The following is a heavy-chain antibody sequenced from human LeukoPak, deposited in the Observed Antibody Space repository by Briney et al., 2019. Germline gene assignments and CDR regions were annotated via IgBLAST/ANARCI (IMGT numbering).Heavy chain of an antibody. D-gene: IGHD2-15*01. CDR3: ASLAYSPFKTPGDY. Sequence: SVKVSCKASGGTFSSYAISWVRQAPGQGLEWMGGIIPIFGTANYAQKFQGRVTITTDESTSTAYMELSSLRSEDTAVYYCASLAYSPFKTPGDYWGQGTLVTVS. J-gene: IGHJ4*02. CDR2: IIPIFGTA. V-gene: IGHV1-69*05. CDR1: GGTFSSYA.